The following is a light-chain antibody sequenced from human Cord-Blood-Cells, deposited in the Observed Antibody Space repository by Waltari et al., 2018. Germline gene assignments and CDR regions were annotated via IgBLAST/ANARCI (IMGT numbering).Light chain of an antibody. J-gene: IGLJ2*01. V-gene: IGLV2-8*01. CDR1: SSDVGGYNY. CDR2: EGS. Sequence: QSALTQPPSASGSPGQSVTISCTGTSSDVGGYNYVSWYQQHPGKAPKLMIYEGSKRPSGVPGRFAGSKSGNTATLTVSGLQAEDEADYYCSSYAGSNNFGVFGGGTKLTVL. CDR3: SSYAGSNNFGV.